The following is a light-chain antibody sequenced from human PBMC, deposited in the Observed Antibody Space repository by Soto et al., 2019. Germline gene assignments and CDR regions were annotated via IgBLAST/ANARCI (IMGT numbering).Light chain of an antibody. CDR2: GAS. CDR1: QSVSSN. Sequence: EIVMTQSPATLSVSPGERATLSCRASQSVSSNLAWYQQKPGQAPRLLIYGASTRATGIPARFSGSGSGTEFTLTTSSLQTGEFAVYYCHHYNNWPFAIGPGIKVDIK. V-gene: IGKV3-15*01. CDR3: HHYNNWPFA. J-gene: IGKJ3*01.